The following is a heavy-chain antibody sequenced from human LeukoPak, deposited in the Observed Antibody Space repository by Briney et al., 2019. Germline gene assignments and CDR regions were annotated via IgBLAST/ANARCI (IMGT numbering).Heavy chain of an antibody. CDR2: ISSSSSYI. CDR3: ARDSYGSGSYYHDY. V-gene: IGHV3-21*01. Sequence: GGSLRLPCAASGFTFSSYSMNWVRQAPGKGLEWVSSISSSSSYIYYADSVKGRFTISRDNAKSSLYLQMNSLRAEDTAVYYCARDSYGSGSYYHDYWGQGTLVTVSS. CDR1: GFTFSSYS. D-gene: IGHD3-10*01. J-gene: IGHJ4*02.